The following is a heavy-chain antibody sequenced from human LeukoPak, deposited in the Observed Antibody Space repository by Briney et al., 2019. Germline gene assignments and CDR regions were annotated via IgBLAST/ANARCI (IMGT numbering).Heavy chain of an antibody. D-gene: IGHD3-10*01. J-gene: IGHJ4*02. CDR1: GGSISSSSYY. Sequence: SETLSLTCTVSGGSISSSSYYWGWIRQPPGKGLEWIGSSYHSGSTFYNPSLKSRVTISVDTSKNQFSLKLSSVTAADTAVYYCARDQDYYGSGSYGPDYWGQGTLVTVSS. CDR3: ARDQDYYGSGSYGPDY. V-gene: IGHV4-39*07. CDR2: SYHSGST.